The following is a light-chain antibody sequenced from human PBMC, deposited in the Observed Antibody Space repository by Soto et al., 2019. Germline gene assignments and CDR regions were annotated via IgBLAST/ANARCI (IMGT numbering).Light chain of an antibody. V-gene: IGKV3-15*01. J-gene: IGKJ1*01. CDR3: QQYRSWPRT. CDR2: GAS. CDR1: QSVDIN. Sequence: PGERVTLSCMASQSVDINLAWYQQKPGQAPRLLIYGASTRATDMSGTFSGRGSGTEFTLTISNVRPEDFAVYYCQQYRSWPRTFVKGTKVDIX.